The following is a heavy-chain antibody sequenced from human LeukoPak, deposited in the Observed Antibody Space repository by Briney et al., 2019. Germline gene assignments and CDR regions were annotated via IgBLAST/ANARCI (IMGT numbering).Heavy chain of an antibody. J-gene: IGHJ3*02. CDR3: ARDSPRPLDAFDI. CDR1: GYTFTSYY. CDR2: INPSGGST. Sequence: ASVKVSCKASGYTFTSYYMHWVRQAPGQGLEWMGIINPSGGSTSYAQKFQGRVTMTRDTSTSTVYMELSSPRSEDTAVYYCARDSPRPLDAFDIWGQGTMVTVSS. V-gene: IGHV1-46*01.